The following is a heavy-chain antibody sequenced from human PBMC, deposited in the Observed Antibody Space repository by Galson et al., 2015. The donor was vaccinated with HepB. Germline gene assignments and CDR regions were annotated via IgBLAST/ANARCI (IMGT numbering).Heavy chain of an antibody. D-gene: IGHD2-15*01. J-gene: IGHJ4*02. CDR1: GYTFTSYY. CDR2: IDPRGGTT. V-gene: IGHV1-46*01. CDR3: ARDHVGRSETRNFLIDY. Sequence: SVKVSCKASGYTFTSYYMYWVRQARGQGLEWMGVIDPRGGTTRYAQQFQGRVTMTRDTSTTTFYMELSSLRSDDTAVYYCARDHVGRSETRNFLIDYWGQGTLVTVSS.